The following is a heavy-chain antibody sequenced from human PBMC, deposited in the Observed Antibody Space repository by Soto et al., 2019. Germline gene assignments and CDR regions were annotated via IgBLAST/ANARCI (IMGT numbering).Heavy chain of an antibody. CDR3: ARDSYGDYDY. V-gene: IGHV1-18*01. D-gene: IGHD4-17*01. Sequence: GASVKVSCKASGYTFTSYDISWVRQAPGQGLEWMGWLSSYNGNTKYARNLQGRVTMTTDTSTSTAYMELRSLRSDDTAVYYCARDSYGDYDYWGQGTLVTSPQ. CDR1: GYTFTSYD. CDR2: LSSYNGNT. J-gene: IGHJ4*02.